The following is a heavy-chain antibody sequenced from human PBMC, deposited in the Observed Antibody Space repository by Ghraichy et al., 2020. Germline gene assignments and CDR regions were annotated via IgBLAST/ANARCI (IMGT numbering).Heavy chain of an antibody. CDR1: GGSISSSSYY. CDR2: IYYSGST. Sequence: SETLSLTCTVSGGSISSSSYYWGWIRQPPGKGLEWIGSIYYSGSTYYNPSLKSRVTISVDTSKNQFSLKLSSVTAADTAVYYCARHGQLPEYFQHWGQGTLVTVSS. J-gene: IGHJ1*01. D-gene: IGHD6-6*01. CDR3: ARHGQLPEYFQH. V-gene: IGHV4-39*01.